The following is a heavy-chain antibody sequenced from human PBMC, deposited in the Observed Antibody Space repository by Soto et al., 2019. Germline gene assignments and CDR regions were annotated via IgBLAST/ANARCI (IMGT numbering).Heavy chain of an antibody. J-gene: IGHJ4*02. Sequence: QVQVVQSGAEVKNPGASVKVSCKASGYSFRSYYMHWVRQAPGQGVEWMGTINPSGGRTSYAQKIQGRVTMTRDTATSTINLELTSLRSEATDVYYCARAGGYAFDYWGQGTLVTVSS. D-gene: IGHD6-19*01. CDR2: INPSGGRT. CDR3: ARAGGYAFDY. V-gene: IGHV1-46*01. CDR1: GYSFRSYY.